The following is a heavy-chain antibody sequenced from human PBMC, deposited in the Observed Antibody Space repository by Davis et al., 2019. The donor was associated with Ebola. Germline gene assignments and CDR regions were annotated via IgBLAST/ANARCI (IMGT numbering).Heavy chain of an antibody. CDR2: IKPNSGGT. Sequence: ASVKVSCKASGYTFTAYYIHWVRQAPGQGLEWMGWIKPNSGGTNYAQKFQGRITMTRDTSISTASMEVSRLRSDDTAIYYCARSGKWEPFDLWGQGTLVTVSS. CDR3: ARSGKWEPFDL. J-gene: IGHJ4*02. D-gene: IGHD1-26*01. CDR1: GYTFTAYY. V-gene: IGHV1-2*02.